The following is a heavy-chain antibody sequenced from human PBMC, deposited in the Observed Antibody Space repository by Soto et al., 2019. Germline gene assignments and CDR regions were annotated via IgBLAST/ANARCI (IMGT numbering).Heavy chain of an antibody. Sequence: SETLSLTCAVYGGSFSGYYWSWIRQPPGKGLEWIGEINHSGSTNYNPSLKSRVTISVDTSKNQFSLKLISVTAADTAVYYCASGLKLGYCSGGSCPTTTYGMDVWGQGTTVTVSS. D-gene: IGHD2-15*01. CDR1: GGSFSGYY. J-gene: IGHJ6*02. CDR2: INHSGST. CDR3: ASGLKLGYCSGGSCPTTTYGMDV. V-gene: IGHV4-34*01.